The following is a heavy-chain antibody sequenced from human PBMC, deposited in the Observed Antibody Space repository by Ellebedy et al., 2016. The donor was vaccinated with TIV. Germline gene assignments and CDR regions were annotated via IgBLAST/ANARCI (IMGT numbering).Heavy chain of an antibody. Sequence: ASVKVSCKASGYTFTSYDINWVRQATGQGLEWMGWMNPNSGNTGYAQQFQGRVTMTRNTSISTAYMELSSLRSEDTAVYYCARGALSSYYDFWSGYNYFDYWGQGTLVTVSS. CDR3: ARGALSSYYDFWSGYNYFDY. CDR2: MNPNSGNT. D-gene: IGHD3-3*01. J-gene: IGHJ4*02. V-gene: IGHV1-8*01. CDR1: GYTFTSYD.